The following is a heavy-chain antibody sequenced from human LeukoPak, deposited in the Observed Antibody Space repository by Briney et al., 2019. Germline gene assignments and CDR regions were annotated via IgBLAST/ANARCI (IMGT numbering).Heavy chain of an antibody. Sequence: ASVKVSCKASGYTFTGHYMHWVRQAPGQGLEWMGWINPNSGGTNYAQKFQGRVTMTRDTSISTAYMELSRLRSDDTAVYYCARAGPYGSGSYCDYWGQGTLVTVSS. J-gene: IGHJ4*02. CDR2: INPNSGGT. D-gene: IGHD3-10*01. CDR1: GYTFTGHY. CDR3: ARAGPYGSGSYCDY. V-gene: IGHV1-2*02.